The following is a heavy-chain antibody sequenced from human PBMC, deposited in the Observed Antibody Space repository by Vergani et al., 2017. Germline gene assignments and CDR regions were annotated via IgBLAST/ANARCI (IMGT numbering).Heavy chain of an antibody. CDR3: ADSSVYETAEYFQH. CDR1: GFTFSNAW. CDR2: IKSKTDGGTT. V-gene: IGHV3-15*01. Sequence: EVQLVESGGGLVKPGGSLRLSCAASGFTFSNAWMSWVRQAPGKGLEWVGRIKSKTDGGTTYYADSVKGRFTISRDNSKNTLYLQMNSLRADDTAVYYCADSSVYETAEYFQHWGQGTLVTVSS. D-gene: IGHD3-22*01. J-gene: IGHJ1*01.